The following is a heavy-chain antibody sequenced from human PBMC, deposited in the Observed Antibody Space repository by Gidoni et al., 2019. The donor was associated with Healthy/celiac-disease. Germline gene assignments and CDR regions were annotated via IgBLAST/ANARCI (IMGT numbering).Heavy chain of an antibody. Sequence: EVQLLESGGGLVQPGGSLRLYCAASGFTFSSYAMSWVRQAPGKGLEWVSAISGSGGSTYYADSVKGRFTISRDNSKNTLYLQMNSLRAEDTAVYYCAKPPSRFPVYFDLWGRGTLVTVSS. CDR1: GFTFSSYA. D-gene: IGHD3-16*01. CDR3: AKPPSRFPVYFDL. CDR2: ISGSGGST. J-gene: IGHJ2*01. V-gene: IGHV3-23*01.